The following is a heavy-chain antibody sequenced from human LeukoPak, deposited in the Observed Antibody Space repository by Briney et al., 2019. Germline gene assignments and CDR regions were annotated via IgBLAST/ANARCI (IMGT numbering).Heavy chain of an antibody. V-gene: IGHV1-24*01. Sequence: ASVKVSCKVSGHTLTELSMHWVRQAPGKGLEWMGGFDPEDGETSYAQKFQGRVTMTRDTSTSTFYMELSSLRSEDTAVYYCARAGMIIASNHAFDIWGQGTMITVSS. CDR3: ARAGMIIASNHAFDI. CDR1: GHTLTELS. D-gene: IGHD3-22*01. CDR2: FDPEDGET. J-gene: IGHJ3*02.